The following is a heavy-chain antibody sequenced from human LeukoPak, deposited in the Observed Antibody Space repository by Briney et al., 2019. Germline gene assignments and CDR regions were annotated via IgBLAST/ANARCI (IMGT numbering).Heavy chain of an antibody. Sequence: ASVKVSCKASGYTFTSYDINWVRQATGQGLEWMGWMNPNSGNTGYAQKFQGRVTMTRNTSISTAYMELSSLRSEDTAVYYCATAREQYYDFWSGYSHDYYYYMDVWGKGTTVTVSS. CDR2: MNPNSGNT. D-gene: IGHD3-3*01. V-gene: IGHV1-8*01. CDR1: GYTFTSYD. CDR3: ATAREQYYDFWSGYSHDYYYYMDV. J-gene: IGHJ6*03.